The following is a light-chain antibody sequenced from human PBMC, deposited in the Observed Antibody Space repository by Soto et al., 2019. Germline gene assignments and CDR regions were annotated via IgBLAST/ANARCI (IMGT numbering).Light chain of an antibody. Sequence: EIVMTQSPATLSVSPGERATLSCRASQSVSSNLAWYQQKPGQAPRLLIYGASSRATGIPDRFSGSGSGTEFTLTISSLQSEDLAVYYCHQYNNWPLTFGGGTKVEIK. CDR2: GAS. J-gene: IGKJ4*01. V-gene: IGKV3D-15*01. CDR1: QSVSSN. CDR3: HQYNNWPLT.